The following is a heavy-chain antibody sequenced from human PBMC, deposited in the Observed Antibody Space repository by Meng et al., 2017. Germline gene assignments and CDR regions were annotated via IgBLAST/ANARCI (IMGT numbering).Heavy chain of an antibody. CDR2: LIPIFGTA. V-gene: IGHV1-69*01. Sequence: VLLVEFVSGVKRTGSLVKVSCKASGGTFSSYALSLVRQAPGQGLEWVGGLIPIFGTANYAQKFQGRVTITADESTSTAYMELSSLRSEDTAVYYCARDSDSSSWYDYFGYWGQGTLVTVSS. D-gene: IGHD6-13*01. CDR3: ARDSDSSSWYDYFGY. J-gene: IGHJ4*02. CDR1: GGTFSSYA.